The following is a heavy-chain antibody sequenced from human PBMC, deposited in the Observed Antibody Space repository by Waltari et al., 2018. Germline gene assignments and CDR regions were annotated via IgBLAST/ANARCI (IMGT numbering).Heavy chain of an antibody. Sequence: QVQLQESGPGLVKPSQTLSLTCTVSGGSISSGGYYWSWIRQHPGKGLEWIGYIYYSGSTYYNPSLKSRVTISVDTSKNQCSLKLSSVTAADTAVYYCARVGIAAVVPYYFDYWGQGTLVTVSS. J-gene: IGHJ4*02. D-gene: IGHD6-13*01. V-gene: IGHV4-31*03. CDR2: IYYSGST. CDR3: ARVGIAAVVPYYFDY. CDR1: GGSISSGGYY.